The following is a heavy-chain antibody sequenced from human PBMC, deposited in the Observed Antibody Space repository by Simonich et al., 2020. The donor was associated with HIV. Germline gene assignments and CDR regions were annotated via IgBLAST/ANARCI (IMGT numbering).Heavy chain of an antibody. Sequence: QVQLVQSGAEVKKPGASVKVSCKASGYTFTGNYIHWVRQAPGQGLEGMGGINPNSGDTDDAQKCQGRVTMTRDTSISTAYMELSRLTSDDTAVYYCARSIVAAGFGGAFDIWGQGTMVTVSS. CDR3: ARSIVAAGFGGAFDI. CDR1: GYTFTGNY. D-gene: IGHD6-13*01. V-gene: IGHV1-2*02. CDR2: INPNSGDT. J-gene: IGHJ3*02.